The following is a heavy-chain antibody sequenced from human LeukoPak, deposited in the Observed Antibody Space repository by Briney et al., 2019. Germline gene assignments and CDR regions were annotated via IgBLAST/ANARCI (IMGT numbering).Heavy chain of an antibody. V-gene: IGHV4-38-2*02. D-gene: IGHD2-2*01. J-gene: IGHJ4*02. CDR2: IYHSGST. CDR1: GSSISSAYY. CDR3: ARVSSATPCGVVGFFDY. Sequence: KPSETLSLTCTVSGSSISSAYYWGWIRQPPGKGLEWIGSIYHSGSTYYNPSLKTRVTISVDTSKNQFSLKLNSVTAADTAVYYCARVSSATPCGVVGFFDYWGQGTLVTVSS.